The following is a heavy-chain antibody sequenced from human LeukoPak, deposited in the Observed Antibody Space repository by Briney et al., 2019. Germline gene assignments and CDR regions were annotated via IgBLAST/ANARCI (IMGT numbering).Heavy chain of an antibody. CDR2: VYSSGST. D-gene: IGHD5-12*01. J-gene: IGHJ4*02. CDR3: ARHGSRVMATIEDS. Sequence: SETLSLTCTVSGGSISSYYWSWIRQPAGKGLEWIGRVYSSGSTNYNPSLKSRVSISVDTSKNQFSLKLSSVTAADTAVYYCARHGSRVMATIEDSWGQGTLVIVSS. CDR1: GGSISSYY. V-gene: IGHV4-4*07.